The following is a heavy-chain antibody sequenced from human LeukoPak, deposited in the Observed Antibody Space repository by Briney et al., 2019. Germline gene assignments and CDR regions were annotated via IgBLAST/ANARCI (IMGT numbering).Heavy chain of an antibody. Sequence: GASVKVSCKASGYTFTSYDINWVRQATGQGLEWMGWMNPNRGNTGYAQKFQGRVTITRNTSISTAYMELSSLRSEDTAVYYCAKRSSSWYAGTGYNWFDPWGQGTLVTVSS. CDR2: MNPNRGNT. CDR3: AKRSSSWYAGTGYNWFDP. J-gene: IGHJ5*02. D-gene: IGHD6-13*01. CDR1: GYTFTSYD. V-gene: IGHV1-8*03.